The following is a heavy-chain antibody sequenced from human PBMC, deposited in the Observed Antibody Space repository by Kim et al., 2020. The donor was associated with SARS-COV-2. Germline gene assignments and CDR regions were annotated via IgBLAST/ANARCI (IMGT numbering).Heavy chain of an antibody. CDR2: TSTSGTNT. J-gene: IGHJ4*02. CDR1: GFTFSDYY. V-gene: IGHV3-11*05. Sequence: GGSLRLSCAASGFTFSDYYILWIRQAPGKGLECLADTSTSGTNTNYADNVKGRFTVSRDNAENSVSLQMSSLRAEDTAIYYCARGCIGWYSHIDYWGQGTLVPASS. D-gene: IGHD2-15*01. CDR3: ARGCIGWYSHIDY.